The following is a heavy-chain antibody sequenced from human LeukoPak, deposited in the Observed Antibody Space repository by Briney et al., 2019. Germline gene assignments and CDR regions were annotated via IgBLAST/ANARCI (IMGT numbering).Heavy chain of an antibody. CDR2: INPYSGGT. CDR1: GGTFSSSA. D-gene: IGHD1-26*01. J-gene: IGHJ6*02. V-gene: IGHV1-2*02. Sequence: ASVKVSCKTSGGTFSSSAITWVRQAPGQGLEWMGWINPYSGGTIYAQKFQGRVTMTRDTSINTSYMDLTRLRSDDTAVYYCARERRGATFNNYYGLDVWGQGTTVTVSS. CDR3: ARERRGATFNNYYGLDV.